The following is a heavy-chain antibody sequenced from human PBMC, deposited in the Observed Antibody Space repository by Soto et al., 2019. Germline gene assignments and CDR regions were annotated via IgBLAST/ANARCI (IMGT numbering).Heavy chain of an antibody. CDR2: IYYSGTT. Sequence: PSETLSLTCTVSGGSISRYYCSWIRQPPWKGLEWIGYIYYSGTTNLNPSLKSRVTMSVDTSKIQFSLRLRSVTAADTALYYCARRPSDAFDIWGQGTMVTV. CDR3: ARRPSDAFDI. CDR1: GGSISRYY. J-gene: IGHJ3*02. V-gene: IGHV4-59*01.